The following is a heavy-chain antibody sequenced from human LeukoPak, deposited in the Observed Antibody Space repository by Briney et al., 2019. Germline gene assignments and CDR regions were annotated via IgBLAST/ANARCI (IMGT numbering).Heavy chain of an antibody. D-gene: IGHD6-19*01. CDR1: GFIFSSYS. CDR2: ITSSSTYI. J-gene: IGHJ4*02. Sequence: GGSLRLSCAASGFIFSSYSLSWVRQVPGKGLEWVSSITSSSTYIYYADSVKGRFTISRDNAKNSLYLQMNSVTAEDTAVYYCARVGITVPGIDYWGQGSLVTVSS. CDR3: ARVGITVPGIDY. V-gene: IGHV3-21*01.